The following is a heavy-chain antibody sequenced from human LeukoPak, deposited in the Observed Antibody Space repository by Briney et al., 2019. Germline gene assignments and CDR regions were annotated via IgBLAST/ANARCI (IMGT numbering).Heavy chain of an antibody. CDR3: ARGGGSTDYYDSSGYF. Sequence: SETLSLTCTVSGGSISGSTYYWGWIRQPPGKGLEWIANIYDSGTTLYNPSLKSRGTISVDTAKNQFSLKLSSVTAADTAVYYCARGGGSTDYYDSSGYFWGQGTLVTVSS. D-gene: IGHD3-22*01. V-gene: IGHV4-39*07. CDR1: GGSISGSTYY. J-gene: IGHJ4*02. CDR2: IYDSGTT.